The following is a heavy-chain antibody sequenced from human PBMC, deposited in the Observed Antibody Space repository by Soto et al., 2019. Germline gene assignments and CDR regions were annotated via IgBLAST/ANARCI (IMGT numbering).Heavy chain of an antibody. CDR1: GGSFSGYY. CDR3: ARISGSYQLR. J-gene: IGHJ4*02. Sequence: SETLSLTCAVYGGSFSGYYWSWIRQPPGKGLEWIGEINHSGSTNYNPSLKSRVTISVDTSKNQFSLKLSSVTAADTAVYYCARISGSYQLRWGQGTLVTVSS. V-gene: IGHV4-34*01. CDR2: INHSGST. D-gene: IGHD1-26*01.